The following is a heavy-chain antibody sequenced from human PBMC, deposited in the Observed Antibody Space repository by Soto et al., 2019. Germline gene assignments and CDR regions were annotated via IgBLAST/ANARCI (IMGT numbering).Heavy chain of an antibody. CDR2: IWYDGSNK. V-gene: IGHV3-33*01. D-gene: IGHD6-19*01. Sequence: QVQLVESGGGVVQPGRSLRLSCAASGFTFSSYGMHWVRQAPGKGLEWVAVIWYDGSNKYYADSVKGRFTISRDNSKNTLYLQMNSLSAEDTAVYYCARLRDGWYYFDYWGQGTLVTVSS. J-gene: IGHJ4*02. CDR1: GFTFSSYG. CDR3: ARLRDGWYYFDY.